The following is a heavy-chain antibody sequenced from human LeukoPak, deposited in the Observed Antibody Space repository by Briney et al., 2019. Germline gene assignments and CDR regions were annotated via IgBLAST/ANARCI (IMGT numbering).Heavy chain of an antibody. CDR2: INPNSGGT. Sequence: ASVKVSCKASGYTFTGYYMHWVRQAPGQGLERMGWINPNSGGTNYAQKFQGRVTMTRNTSISTAYMELSSLRSEDTAVYYCARGTPGQYYDFWSGYFRDRVGMDVWGQGTTVTVSS. D-gene: IGHD3-3*01. J-gene: IGHJ6*02. CDR1: GYTFTGYY. V-gene: IGHV1-2*02. CDR3: ARGTPGQYYDFWSGYFRDRVGMDV.